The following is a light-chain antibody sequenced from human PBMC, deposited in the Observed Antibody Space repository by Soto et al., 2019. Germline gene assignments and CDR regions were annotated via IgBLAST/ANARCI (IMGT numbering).Light chain of an antibody. CDR3: QQYYSYPVYT. CDR1: QGISSY. V-gene: IGKV1-8*01. J-gene: IGKJ2*01. CDR2: AAS. Sequence: AIRMTQSPSSFSASTGDRVTITCRASQGISSYLAWYQQKPGKAPKLLIYAASTLQSGVPSRFSGSGSGTDFTLPISCLQSEDFATYYCQQYYSYPVYTFGQGTKLEIK.